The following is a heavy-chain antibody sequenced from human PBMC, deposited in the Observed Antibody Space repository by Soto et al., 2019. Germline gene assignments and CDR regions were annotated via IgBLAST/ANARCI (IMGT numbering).Heavy chain of an antibody. V-gene: IGHV4-30-4*01. CDR1: GGSISSGDYY. CDR2: MFYVGAT. D-gene: IGHD2-2*01. J-gene: IGHJ5*02. Sequence: QVQLQESGPGLVEPSQTLSLTCSVSGGSISSGDYYWSWIRQPPGKGLEWIGYMFYVGATYYNPSLNSRLTVPVDTSKKQFSLKLSSVTGADTAVYHCARVVRLCSSLSFRGRIWFDPWGKGTLFTVTS. CDR3: ARVVRLCSSLSFRGRIWFDP.